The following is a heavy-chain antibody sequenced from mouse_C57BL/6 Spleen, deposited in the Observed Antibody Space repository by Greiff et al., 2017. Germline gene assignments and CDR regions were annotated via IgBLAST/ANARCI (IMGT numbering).Heavy chain of an antibody. D-gene: IGHD2-5*01. CDR1: GFTFSSYA. V-gene: IGHV5-9-1*02. Sequence: EVKLQESGEGLVKPGGSLKLSCAASGFTFSSYAMSWVRQTPEKRLEWVAYISSGGDYIYYADTVKGRFTISRDNARNTLYLQMSSLKSEDTAMYYCTRVEAYYSNYAWFAYWGQGTLVTVSA. CDR3: TRVEAYYSNYAWFAY. J-gene: IGHJ3*01. CDR2: ISSGGDYI.